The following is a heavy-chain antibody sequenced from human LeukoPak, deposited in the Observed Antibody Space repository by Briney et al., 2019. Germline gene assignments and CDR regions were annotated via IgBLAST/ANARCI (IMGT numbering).Heavy chain of an antibody. CDR2: IKSKTDGGTT. D-gene: IGHD2-21*01. CDR1: GFTFSNAW. CDR3: TTDRYSLYYFDY. V-gene: IGHV3-15*01. Sequence: GGSLRLPCAASGFTFSNAWMSWLRQAPGKGLEWVGRIKSKTDGGTTDYAAPVKGRFTISRDDSKNTLYLQMNSLKTEDTAVYYCTTDRYSLYYFDYWGQGTLVTVSS. J-gene: IGHJ4*02.